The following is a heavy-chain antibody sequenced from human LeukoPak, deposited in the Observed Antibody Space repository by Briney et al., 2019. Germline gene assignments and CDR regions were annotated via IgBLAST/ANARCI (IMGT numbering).Heavy chain of an antibody. CDR1: GYTFTSYA. CDR3: ARVNGSGSYYNQQGPFDP. D-gene: IGHD3-10*01. J-gene: IGHJ5*02. CDR2: INAGNGNT. V-gene: IGHV1-3*01. Sequence: ASVKVSCKASGYTFTSYALHWVRQAPGQRREWMGWINAGNGNTKYSQKFQGRVTITRDTSASTAYMELSSLRSEDTAVYYCARVNGSGSYYNQQGPFDPWGQGTLVTVSS.